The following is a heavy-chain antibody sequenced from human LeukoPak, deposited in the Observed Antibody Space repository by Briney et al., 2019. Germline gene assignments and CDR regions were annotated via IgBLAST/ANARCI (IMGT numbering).Heavy chain of an antibody. J-gene: IGHJ1*01. CDR1: GFTVSSHY. CDR3: TRLPRY. Sequence: GGSLRLSCAASGFTVSSHYMTWVRQAPGKGLEWVSVIYNTGSTYYADSVKGRFTISGDSSKNTLFLQMNSLTADDTAVYYCTRLPRYWGQGTLVTVSS. CDR2: IYNTGST. V-gene: IGHV3-66*02.